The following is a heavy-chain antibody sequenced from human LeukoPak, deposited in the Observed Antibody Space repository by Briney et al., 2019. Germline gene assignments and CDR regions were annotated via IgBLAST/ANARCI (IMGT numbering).Heavy chain of an antibody. D-gene: IGHD1-26*01. V-gene: IGHV3-21*01. J-gene: IGHJ4*02. CDR3: ARGATDAHFDY. Sequence: GGSLRLSCAASGFTVSSNYMSWVRQAPGKGLEWVSSISSSSSYIYYADSVKGRFTISRDNAKNSLYLQMNSLRAEDTAVYYCARGATDAHFDYWGQGTLVTVSS. CDR1: GFTVSSNY. CDR2: ISSSSSYI.